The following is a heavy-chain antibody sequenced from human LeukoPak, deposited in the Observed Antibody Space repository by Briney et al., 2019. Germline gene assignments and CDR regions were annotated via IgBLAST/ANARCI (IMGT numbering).Heavy chain of an antibody. CDR1: GFTVSSTY. J-gene: IGHJ4*02. CDR3: AGRHCSGGGCYFAGADPFDY. D-gene: IGHD2-15*01. V-gene: IGHV3-53*01. Sequence: RGSLRLSCAASGFTVSSTYMSWVRKAPGKGLEWVSVIYSGGNIYYIESVKGRFTISRDTSKNTLYLQMNSLRAEDTAVYFCAGRHCSGGGCYFAGADPFDYWGQGTLVTVSS. CDR2: IYSGGNI.